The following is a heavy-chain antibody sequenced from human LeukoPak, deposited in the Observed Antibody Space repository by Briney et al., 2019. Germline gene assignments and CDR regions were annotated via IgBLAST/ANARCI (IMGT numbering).Heavy chain of an antibody. V-gene: IGHV5-10-1*01. D-gene: IGHD4-17*01. Sequence: GESLKICGKGSGYSFTSYWISWVRQMRGKGLARMGRFDPSGTYTNYSPSFQCHVTISADKTISTAYLQWSSLKASDTAMYYCARHGGDYGDYVGDFDYWGQGTLVTVSS. J-gene: IGHJ4*02. CDR1: GYSFTSYW. CDR2: FDPSGTYT. CDR3: ARHGGDYGDYVGDFDY.